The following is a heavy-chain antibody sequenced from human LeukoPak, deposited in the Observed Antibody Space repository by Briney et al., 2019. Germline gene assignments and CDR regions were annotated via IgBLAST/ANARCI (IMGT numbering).Heavy chain of an antibody. CDR1: GGSISSSTYY. CDR2: IYHSGST. V-gene: IGHV4-39*07. D-gene: IGHD3-10*01. CDR3: ARGGGER. Sequence: SETLSLTCTVSGGSISSSTYYWGWIRQPPGKGLEWIGSIYHSGSTYYNPSLKSRVTISVDTSKNQFSLKLSSVTAADTAVYYCARGGGERWGQGTLVTVSS. J-gene: IGHJ4*02.